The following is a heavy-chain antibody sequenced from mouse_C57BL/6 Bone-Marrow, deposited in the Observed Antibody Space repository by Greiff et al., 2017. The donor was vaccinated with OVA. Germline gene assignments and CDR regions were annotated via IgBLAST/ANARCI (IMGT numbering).Heavy chain of an antibody. V-gene: IGHV1-53*01. J-gene: IGHJ4*01. CDR1: GYTFTSYW. CDR3: ARWGWRAMGD. CDR2: INPSNGGT. D-gene: IGHD2-3*01. Sequence: QVQLQQPGTELVKPGASVKLSCKASGYTFTSYWMHWVKQRPGQGLEWMGNINPSNGGTNYNETFKSKSTLTVYKSSSTAYMQLSSLTSEDSAVYYCARWGWRAMGDWGQGISVTVSS.